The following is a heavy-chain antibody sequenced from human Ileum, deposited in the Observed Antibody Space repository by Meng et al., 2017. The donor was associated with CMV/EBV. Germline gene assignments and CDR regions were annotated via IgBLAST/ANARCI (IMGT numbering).Heavy chain of an antibody. CDR1: GGSISSSSYY. CDR3: ARHRSYDSRPLDAFDI. CDR2: IYYSGST. J-gene: IGHJ3*02. Sequence: SETLSLTCTVSGGSISSSSYYWGWIRQPPGKGLEWIGSIYYSGSTYYNPSLKSRVTISVDTSKNQFSLKLSSVTAADTAVYYCARHRSYDSRPLDAFDIWGQGTMVT. V-gene: IGHV4-39*01. D-gene: IGHD3-22*01.